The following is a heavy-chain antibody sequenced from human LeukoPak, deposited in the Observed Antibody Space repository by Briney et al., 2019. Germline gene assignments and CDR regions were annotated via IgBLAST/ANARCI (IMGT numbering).Heavy chain of an antibody. D-gene: IGHD3-9*01. CDR1: GYTFTSYY. J-gene: IGHJ4*02. CDR3: ARAELRYFDWLLPFDY. CDR2: INPSGGST. V-gene: IGHV1-46*01. Sequence: GASVKVSCKASGYTFTSYYMHWVRQAPGQGLEWMGIINPSGGSTSYAQKFQGRVTMTRDTSTSTVYMELSSLRSEDTAVCYCARAELRYFDWLLPFDYWGQGTLVTVSS.